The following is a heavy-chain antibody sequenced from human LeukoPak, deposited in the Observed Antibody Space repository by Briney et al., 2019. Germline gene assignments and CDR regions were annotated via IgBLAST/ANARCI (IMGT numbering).Heavy chain of an antibody. Sequence: SETLSLTCAVYGGSFSGNYWTWIRQPPGKGLEWIGEINHSGTTNYNPSLKSRVTISVDTSKNQFSLKLSSVTAADTAVYYCAREEWEQDFDYWGQGTLVTVSS. D-gene: IGHD1-26*01. CDR1: GGSFSGNY. CDR3: AREEWEQDFDY. CDR2: INHSGTT. V-gene: IGHV4-34*01. J-gene: IGHJ4*02.